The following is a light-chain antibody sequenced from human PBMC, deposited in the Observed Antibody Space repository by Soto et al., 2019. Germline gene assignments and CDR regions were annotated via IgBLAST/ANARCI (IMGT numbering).Light chain of an antibody. CDR2: EVN. CDR3: SSYAGTPFV. J-gene: IGLJ1*01. V-gene: IGLV2-8*01. CDR1: SSDVGRYNY. Sequence: QSDLTQPPSASGSPGQSVTISCTGTSSDVGRYNYVSWYQQHPGKAPKLMISEVNKRASGVPDRFSGSKSGNTASLTVSGLQAEDEADYYCSSYAGTPFVFGAGTKVTVL.